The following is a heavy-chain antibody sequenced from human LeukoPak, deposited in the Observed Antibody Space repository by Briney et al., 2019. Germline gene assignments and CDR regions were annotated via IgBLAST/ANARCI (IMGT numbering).Heavy chain of an antibody. CDR1: GGSISSYY. CDR3: ARHSSGSGWYYYYYYMDV. CDR2: IYTSGST. D-gene: IGHD6-19*01. V-gene: IGHV4-4*07. J-gene: IGHJ6*03. Sequence: SETLSLTCIVSGGSISSYYWSWIRQPAGKGLEWIGRIYTSGSTNYNPSLKSRVTMSVDTSKNQFSLKLSSVTAADTAMYYCARHSSGSGWYYYYYYMDVWGKGTMVTVSS.